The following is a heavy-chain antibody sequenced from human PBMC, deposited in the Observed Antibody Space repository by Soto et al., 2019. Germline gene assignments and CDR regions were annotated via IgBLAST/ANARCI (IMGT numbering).Heavy chain of an antibody. D-gene: IGHD5-12*01. CDR3: ARAEVAHFDY. CDR1: GGSISSSSYY. CDR2: IYYSGST. V-gene: IGHV4-39*07. Sequence: SETLSLTCTVSGGSISSSSYYWGWIRQPPGKGLEWIGYIYYSGSTYYNPSLKSRVTISVDTSKNQFSLKLSSVTAADTAVYYCARAEVAHFDYWGQGTLVTVSS. J-gene: IGHJ4*02.